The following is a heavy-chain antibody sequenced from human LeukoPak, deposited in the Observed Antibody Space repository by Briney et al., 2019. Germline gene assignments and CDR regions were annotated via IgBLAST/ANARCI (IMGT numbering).Heavy chain of an antibody. D-gene: IGHD2-21*02. V-gene: IGHV5-51*01. CDR2: IYPGDSDT. CDR1: GYSFTSYW. Sequence: GESLEISCKGSGYSFTSYWIGWVRQLPGKGLEWMGIIYPGDSDTRYSPSFQGQVTISADKSISTAYLQWSSLKASDTAMYYCARSLEGSEKNCGGDCHTFDYWGQGTLVTVSS. CDR3: ARSLEGSEKNCGGDCHTFDY. J-gene: IGHJ4*02.